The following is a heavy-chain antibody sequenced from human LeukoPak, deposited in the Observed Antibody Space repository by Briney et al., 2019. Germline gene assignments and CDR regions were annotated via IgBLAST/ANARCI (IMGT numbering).Heavy chain of an antibody. D-gene: IGHD2-2*01. CDR3: AKDQGAYCSSTSCYRY. Sequence: GGSLRLSCAASRFTFSSYAMSWVRQAPGKGLEWVSAISGSGGSTYYADSVKGRFTISRDNSKNTLYLQMNSLRAEDTAVYYCAKDQGAYCSSTSCYRYWGQGTLVTVSS. CDR1: RFTFSSYA. V-gene: IGHV3-23*01. J-gene: IGHJ4*02. CDR2: ISGSGGST.